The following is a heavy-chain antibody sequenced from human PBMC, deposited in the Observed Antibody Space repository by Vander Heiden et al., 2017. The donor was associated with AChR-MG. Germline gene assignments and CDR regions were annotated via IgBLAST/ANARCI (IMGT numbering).Heavy chain of an antibody. D-gene: IGHD3-3*01. CDR1: GGSISSSSYY. V-gene: IGHV4-39*01. Sequence: QLQLQESGPGLVKPSETLSLTCTVSGGSISSSSYYWGWIRQPPGKGLEWIGSIYYSGSTYYNPSLKSRVTISVDTSKNQFSLKLSSVTAADTAVYYCSVDNSYYDFWSGYYKYYYYGMDVWGQGTTVTVSS. J-gene: IGHJ6*02. CDR2: IYYSGST. CDR3: SVDNSYYDFWSGYYKYYYYGMDV.